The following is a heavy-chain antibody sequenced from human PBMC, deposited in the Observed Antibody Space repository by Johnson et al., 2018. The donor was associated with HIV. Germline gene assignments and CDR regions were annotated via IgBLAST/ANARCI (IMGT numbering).Heavy chain of an antibody. D-gene: IGHD6-13*01. J-gene: IGHJ3*02. CDR3: ARERLRAGAFDI. Sequence: VLLVESGGGLVQPGGSLRLSCAASGFTFSSYAMSWVRQAPGKGLEWVSAISSSGGSTYYADSVKGRFTISRDNSKNTLYLQMNSLRAEDTAVYYCARERLRAGAFDIWGQGTMVTVSS. CDR2: ISSSGGST. V-gene: IGHV3-23*04. CDR1: GFTFSSYA.